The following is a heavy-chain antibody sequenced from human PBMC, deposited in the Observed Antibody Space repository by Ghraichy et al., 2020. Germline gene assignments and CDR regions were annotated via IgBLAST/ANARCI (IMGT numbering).Heavy chain of an antibody. CDR1: GFSFSSFS. CDR2: ISSIGTYI. D-gene: IGHD2-15*01. J-gene: IGHJ4*02. CDR3: ARLAASGTLYYFDY. V-gene: IGHV3-21*01. Sequence: GESLNISCAASGFSFSSFSINWVRQAPGKGLEWVSSISSIGTYIYYADSVKGRFTISRDNAKNSLYLQMNSLRAEDTAVYYCARLAASGTLYYFDYWGQGTLVTVSS.